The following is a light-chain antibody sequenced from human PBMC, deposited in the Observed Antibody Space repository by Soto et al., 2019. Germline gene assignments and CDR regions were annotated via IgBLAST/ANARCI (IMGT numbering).Light chain of an antibody. CDR3: TSYVGNDIWV. J-gene: IGLJ3*02. V-gene: IGLV2-8*01. CDR1: SSDVGAYKY. Sequence: QSALTQPPSASGSPGQSFTISCTGTSSDVGAYKYVSWYQQYPGKAPKLMIYEVTKRPSGIPDRFSGSKSGNTASLTVSGLQAEDEDDYYCTSYVGNDIWVFGGGTKLTVL. CDR2: EVT.